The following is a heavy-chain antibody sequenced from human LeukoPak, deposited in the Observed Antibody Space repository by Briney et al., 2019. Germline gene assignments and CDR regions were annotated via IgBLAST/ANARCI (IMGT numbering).Heavy chain of an antibody. CDR2: ISYHGSNE. CDR1: GFTFSSYG. D-gene: IGHD2-8*01. V-gene: IGHV3-30*03. J-gene: IGHJ3*02. Sequence: PGGSLRLSCAASGFTFSSYGMHWVRQAPGKGLEWVAGISYHGSNENYADSVKGRFTISRDNSKNTLYLQMNSLRAEDTAVYYCARDPMNGAFDIWGQGTMVTVSS. CDR3: ARDPMNGAFDI.